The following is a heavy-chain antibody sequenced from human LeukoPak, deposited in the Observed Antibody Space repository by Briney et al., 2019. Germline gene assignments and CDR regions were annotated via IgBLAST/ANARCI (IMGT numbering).Heavy chain of an antibody. V-gene: IGHV1-46*01. J-gene: IGHJ4*02. CDR2: IDPSGWST. CDR1: GYTLPRYY. D-gene: IGHD3-10*01. CDR3: ERDFGELPNY. Sequence: SSVNVSCKASGYTLPRYYMHWLRQAASQGLEGMGIIDPSGWSTSYAQNFQGGVTMTRDATTSTVYLELSRLRSEDTAVYYCERDFGELPNYWGEGTLVTVSS.